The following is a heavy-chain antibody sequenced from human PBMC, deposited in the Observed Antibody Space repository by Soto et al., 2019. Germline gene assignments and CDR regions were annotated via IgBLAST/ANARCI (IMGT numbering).Heavy chain of an antibody. CDR1: GFRPSDYF. J-gene: IGHJ4*02. V-gene: IGHV3-72*01. CDR3: VRDSLKWAFDH. D-gene: IGHD1-26*01. Sequence: EVHLVESGGGLVQPGGSLRLSCVASGFRPSDYFMDWVRQAPGKGPECVARIKNKAEKDIKEYAASAKGRFIVSRDDSKNSLYLQMNSLTTEATAIYFCVRDSLKWAFDHWGQGALVTVSS. CDR2: IKNKAEKDIK.